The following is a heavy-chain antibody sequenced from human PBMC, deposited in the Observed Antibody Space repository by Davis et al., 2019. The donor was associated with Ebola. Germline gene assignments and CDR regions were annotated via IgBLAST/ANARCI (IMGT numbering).Heavy chain of an antibody. V-gene: IGHV3-21*01. CDR2: INSSSNYI. J-gene: IGHJ4*02. Sequence: GGSLRLSCAASGFTFSTYNMNWVRQAPGKGLEWLSSINSSSNYIFYADSLKGRFTISRDNAKNSLYLQMKALTAEDTAVYYCARFDKSFDHWGQGVLVTVTS. CDR3: ARFDKSFDH. CDR1: GFTFSTYN.